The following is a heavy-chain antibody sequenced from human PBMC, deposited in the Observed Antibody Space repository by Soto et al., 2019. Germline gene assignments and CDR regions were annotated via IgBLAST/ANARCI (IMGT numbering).Heavy chain of an antibody. V-gene: IGHV4-59*11. J-gene: IGHJ4*02. Sequence: SETLSLTCTVSGGSISSHYWSWIRQPPGKGLEWMGYIYDSGNTNYNPSLKSRVTMSVDTSKNQFSLKLTSVTAADTAVYYCVKDAEGAYNSGPGTLLWFWGQGTLVTVSS. CDR2: IYDSGNT. CDR1: GGSISSHY. D-gene: IGHD6-19*01. CDR3: VKDAEGAYNSGPGTLLWF.